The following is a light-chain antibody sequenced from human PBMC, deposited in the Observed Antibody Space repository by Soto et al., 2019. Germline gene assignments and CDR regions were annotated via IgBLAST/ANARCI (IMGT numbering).Light chain of an antibody. Sequence: DIQMTQLRYSMSASVGDRVTITCRASQGISRWLAWYHQKPGKAPNLLIYSASTLHSGVPSRFIGSGAGTDFTLTISSLQPEDFGTYYGQQANSFPLTFGPGTKGDMK. CDR2: SAS. J-gene: IGKJ3*01. V-gene: IGKV1-12*01. CDR1: QGISRW. CDR3: QQANSFPLT.